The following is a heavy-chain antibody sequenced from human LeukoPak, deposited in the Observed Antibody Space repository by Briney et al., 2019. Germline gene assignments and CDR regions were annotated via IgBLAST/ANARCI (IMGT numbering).Heavy chain of an antibody. D-gene: IGHD1-1*01. CDR2: ISGSGGST. Sequence: PGGSLRLSCAASGFTFSSYAMSWVRQAPGKGLEWVSAISGSGGSTYYADSVKGRFTISRDNSKNTLYLQMNSLRAEDTAEYYCAKDPLNWNYNWFDPWGQGTLVTVSS. CDR1: GFTFSSYA. CDR3: AKDPLNWNYNWFDP. J-gene: IGHJ5*02. V-gene: IGHV3-23*01.